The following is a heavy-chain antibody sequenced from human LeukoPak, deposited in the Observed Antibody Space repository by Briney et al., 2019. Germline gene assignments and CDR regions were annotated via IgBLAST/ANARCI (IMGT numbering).Heavy chain of an antibody. CDR2: INHSGST. CDR3: ARGYIRGIQLWLQYYFDY. V-gene: IGHV4-34*01. D-gene: IGHD5-18*01. Sequence: SETLSLTCAVYGGSFSGYYWSWICQPPGKGLEWIGEINHSGSTNYNPSLKSRVTISVDTSKNQFSLKLSSVTAADTAVYYCARGYIRGIQLWLQYYFDYWGQGTLVTVSS. J-gene: IGHJ4*02. CDR1: GGSFSGYY.